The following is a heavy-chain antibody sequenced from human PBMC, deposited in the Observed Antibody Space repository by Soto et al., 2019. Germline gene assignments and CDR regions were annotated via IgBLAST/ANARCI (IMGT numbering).Heavy chain of an antibody. V-gene: IGHV1-69*02. CDR1: GGTFSSYT. CDR2: IIPILGIA. D-gene: IGHD6-13*01. Sequence: SVKVSCKASGGTFSSYTISWVRQAPGQGLEWMGRIIPILGIANYAQKFQGRVTITADKSTSTAYMELSSLRSEDTAVYYCARASGSSWTRGDWFDPWGQGTLVTVSS. CDR3: ARASGSSWTRGDWFDP. J-gene: IGHJ5*02.